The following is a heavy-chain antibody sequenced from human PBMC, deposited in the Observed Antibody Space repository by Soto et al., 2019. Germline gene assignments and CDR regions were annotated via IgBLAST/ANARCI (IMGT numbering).Heavy chain of an antibody. V-gene: IGHV3-74*01. CDR3: ARDLGKYDRHYFDN. CDR1: RFSLSTYW. Sequence: LRLSFVASRFSLSTYWMYWVRQAPGKGLMWVSRINSDGGIINYADSVKGRFTISRDNAKNTLYLQMNSLRVNDTAVYYCARDLGKYDRHYFDNWGQGTLVTVSS. CDR2: INSDGGII. D-gene: IGHD3-9*01. J-gene: IGHJ4*02.